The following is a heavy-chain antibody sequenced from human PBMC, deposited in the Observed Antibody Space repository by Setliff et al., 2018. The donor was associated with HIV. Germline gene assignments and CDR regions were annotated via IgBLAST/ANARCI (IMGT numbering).Heavy chain of an antibody. Sequence: SETLSLTCTVSGGSISNSRYYWSWIRQPPGKGLEWIGSIYYSGSTNYNPSLKSRVTISVDTSKNQFSLKLSSVTAADTAVYYCARVDTAIYGMDVWGQGTTVTVSS. D-gene: IGHD5-18*01. V-gene: IGHV4-39*07. CDR2: IYYSGST. CDR3: ARVDTAIYGMDV. J-gene: IGHJ6*02. CDR1: GGSISNSRYY.